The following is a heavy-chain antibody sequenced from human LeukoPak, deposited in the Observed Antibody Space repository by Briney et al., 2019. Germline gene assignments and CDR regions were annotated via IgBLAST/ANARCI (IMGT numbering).Heavy chain of an antibody. CDR1: GFTFTNYG. CDR2: IRDDESNK. Sequence: PGRSLRLSCVASGFTFTNYGMYWVRQAPGKGLEWVAFIRDDESNKYHAGSVEGRFTISRDNFKNTLYLQMNSLRAEDTAVYYCAKDGPQSSSGWYVDYWGQGTLVTVSS. D-gene: IGHD6-19*01. CDR3: AKDGPQSSSGWYVDY. V-gene: IGHV3-30*02. J-gene: IGHJ4*02.